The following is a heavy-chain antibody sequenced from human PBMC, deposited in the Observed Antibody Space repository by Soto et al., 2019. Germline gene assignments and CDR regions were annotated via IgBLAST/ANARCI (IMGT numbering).Heavy chain of an antibody. V-gene: IGHV3-11*05. D-gene: IGHD5-18*01. CDR2: ISSSSSYT. Sequence: QVQLVESGGGLVKPGGSLRLSCAASGFTFSDYYMSWIRQAPGKGLEWVSYISSSSSYTNYADSVKGRFTISRDNAKNSLDLHMNSLRAEDTAVYYCARGGIQLWYPFDYWGQGTLVTVSS. CDR3: ARGGIQLWYPFDY. CDR1: GFTFSDYY. J-gene: IGHJ4*02.